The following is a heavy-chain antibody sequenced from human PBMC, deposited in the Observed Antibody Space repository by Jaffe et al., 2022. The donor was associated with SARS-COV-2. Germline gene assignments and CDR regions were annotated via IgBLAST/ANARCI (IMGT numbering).Heavy chain of an antibody. CDR1: GGSISSYY. CDR2: IYYSGST. Sequence: QVQLQESGPGLVKPSETLSLTCTVSGGSISSYYWSWIRQPPGKGLEWIGYIYYSGSTNYNPSLKSRVTISVDTSKNQFSLKLSSVTAADTAVYYCARHNPARSLRDAFDIWGQGTMVTVSS. D-gene: IGHD3-16*01. J-gene: IGHJ3*02. V-gene: IGHV4-59*08. CDR3: ARHNPARSLRDAFDI.